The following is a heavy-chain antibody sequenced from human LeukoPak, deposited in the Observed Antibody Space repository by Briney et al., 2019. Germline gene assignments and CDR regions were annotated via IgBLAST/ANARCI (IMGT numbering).Heavy chain of an antibody. CDR1: GGSISSYY. CDR3: ARIYDSSGYYYDERGYYYYGMDV. D-gene: IGHD3-22*01. V-gene: IGHV4-59*01. Sequence: PSETLSLTCTVSGGSISSYYWSWIRQPPGKGLEWIGNIYYSGSTNYNPSLKSRVTISVDTSKNQFSLKVRSVTAADTAVYYCARIYDSSGYYYDERGYYYYGMDVWGQGTTVTVPS. J-gene: IGHJ6*02. CDR2: IYYSGST.